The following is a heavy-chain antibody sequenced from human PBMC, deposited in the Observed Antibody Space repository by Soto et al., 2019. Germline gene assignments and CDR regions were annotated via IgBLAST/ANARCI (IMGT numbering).Heavy chain of an antibody. Sequence: QVQLVQSGAEVKKPGSSVKVSCKASGGTFSSYAISWVRQAPGQGLEWMGGIIPIFGTANYAQKFQDRVTITAVESTSTAYMELRSLRSEDTAVYYCARSSITLVRGADYTMDVWGQGTTVTVSS. D-gene: IGHD3-10*01. CDR1: GGTFSSYA. J-gene: IGHJ6*02. V-gene: IGHV1-69*01. CDR2: IIPIFGTA. CDR3: ARSSITLVRGADYTMDV.